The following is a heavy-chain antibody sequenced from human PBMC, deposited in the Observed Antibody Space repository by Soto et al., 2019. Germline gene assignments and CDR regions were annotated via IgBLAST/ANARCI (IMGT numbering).Heavy chain of an antibody. V-gene: IGHV4-59*01. J-gene: IGHJ4*02. CDR2: LYYGRSA. CDR3: ALRSMAVVPEY. CDR1: GDSISSYY. Sequence: QVQLQESGPGLIQPSETLTLYCAVSGDSISSYYCMWIRQPPGKGLESIGYLYYGRSANYNPSLKSRVTLSVDTSTNQCSLTLSSMTSADTAVYYCALRSMAVVPEYWGQGTLVTVSS. D-gene: IGHD3-22*01.